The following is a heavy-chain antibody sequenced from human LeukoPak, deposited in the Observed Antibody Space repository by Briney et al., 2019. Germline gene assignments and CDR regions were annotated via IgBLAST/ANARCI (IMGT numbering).Heavy chain of an antibody. CDR3: AKDMGFNWNYYYFDY. Sequence: GGSLRFSCAASGFTFDDYAMHWVRQAPGKGLEWVSGISWNSGSIGYADSVKGRFTISRDNAKNSLYLQMNSLRAEDTALYYCAKDMGFNWNYYYFDYWGQGTLVTVSS. J-gene: IGHJ4*02. CDR1: GFTFDDYA. V-gene: IGHV3-9*01. D-gene: IGHD1-7*01. CDR2: ISWNSGSI.